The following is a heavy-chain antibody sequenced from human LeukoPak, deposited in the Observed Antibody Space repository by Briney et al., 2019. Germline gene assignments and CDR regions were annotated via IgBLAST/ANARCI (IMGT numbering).Heavy chain of an antibody. V-gene: IGHV3-72*01. CDR2: IRKKANSYTT. CDR1: GFTFSDHY. Sequence: GGSLRLSCAASGFTFSDHYMDWVRQAPGKGLERVGRIRKKANSYTTEYAASVKGRFTISRDDSKNSLYLQMNSLKTEDTAVYYCVRVVGEAFFDYWGQGTLVTVSS. J-gene: IGHJ4*02. CDR3: VRVVGEAFFDY. D-gene: IGHD1-26*01.